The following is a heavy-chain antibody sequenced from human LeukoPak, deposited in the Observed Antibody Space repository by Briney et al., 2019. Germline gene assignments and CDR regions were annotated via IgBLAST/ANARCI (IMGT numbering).Heavy chain of an antibody. V-gene: IGHV1-2*02. Sequence: AASVQVSCKASGYTFTSHYMHWVRQAPGQGLEWMGWINPDSGGTNYAQKFQGRVTMTRDTSISTAYMELSRLRSDDTAVYYCARVGALDYGDYGDDAFDIWGQGTMVTVSS. J-gene: IGHJ3*02. CDR1: GYTFTSHY. D-gene: IGHD4-17*01. CDR2: INPDSGGT. CDR3: ARVGALDYGDYGDDAFDI.